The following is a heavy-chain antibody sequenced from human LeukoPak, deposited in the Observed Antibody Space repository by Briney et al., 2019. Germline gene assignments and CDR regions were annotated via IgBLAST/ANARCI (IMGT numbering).Heavy chain of an antibody. V-gene: IGHV1-2*02. Sequence: ASVKVSCKASGYTFTDYYMHWVRQAPGQGLEWMGWINPKSGGTNYAQKFQGRVTMTRDTSISTAYMELSRLRSDDTAVYYCAKDPGYSSGWNSGFFDYWGQGTLVTVSS. J-gene: IGHJ4*02. D-gene: IGHD6-19*01. CDR1: GYTFTDYY. CDR3: AKDPGYSSGWNSGFFDY. CDR2: INPKSGGT.